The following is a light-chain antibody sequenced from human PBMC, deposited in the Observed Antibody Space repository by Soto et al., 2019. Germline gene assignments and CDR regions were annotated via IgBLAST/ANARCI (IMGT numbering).Light chain of an antibody. CDR2: EVT. CDR1: SNDIGGFDA. J-gene: IGLJ3*02. CDR3: FSYTRSSTWV. V-gene: IGLV2-14*03. Sequence: QSALTQPASVSGSPGQSITISCTGSSNDIGGFDAVSWYQRHSGKAPRLLIYEVTNRPSGVSDRFSGSKSGITASLTISGLQADDEADYYCFSYTRSSTWVFGGGTKVTVL.